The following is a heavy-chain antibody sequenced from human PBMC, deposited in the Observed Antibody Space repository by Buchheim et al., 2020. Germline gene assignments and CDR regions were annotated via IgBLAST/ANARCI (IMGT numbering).Heavy chain of an antibody. Sequence: EVQLLESGGGLVQPGGSLRLSCPASGFVFMSWVRQAPGKGLEWVSLIAGRYDSTYYAESVRGRFTISTDRSTNTVSLQLISLRGEDTAVYYCAKDRLGRWGPGTL. D-gene: IGHD6-6*01. V-gene: IGHV3-23*01. CDR2: IAGRYDST. J-gene: IGHJ4*02. CDR1: GFVF. CDR3: AKDRLGR.